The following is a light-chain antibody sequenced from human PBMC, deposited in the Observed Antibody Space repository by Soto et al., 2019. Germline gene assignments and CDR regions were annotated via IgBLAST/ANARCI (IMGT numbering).Light chain of an antibody. CDR1: QSLSFN. J-gene: IGKJ1*01. Sequence: EIVMTQSPATLSVSPGERATLSCRASQSLSFNLAWYQQKPGQAPRLLIYDASTRATGIPARFSGSGSGTEFTLTISSLQSEDFAVYYCQQYYRWPQTFGQGTKVDIK. V-gene: IGKV3-15*01. CDR2: DAS. CDR3: QQYYRWPQT.